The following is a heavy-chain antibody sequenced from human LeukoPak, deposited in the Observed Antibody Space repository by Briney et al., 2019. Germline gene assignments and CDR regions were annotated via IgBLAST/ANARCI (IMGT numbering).Heavy chain of an antibody. CDR2: IIPIFGTA. D-gene: IGHD6-13*01. V-gene: IGHV1-69*13. CDR3: ARDLGQAGGTRRFFFYY. Sequence: SVKVSCKASDYTFTNYGITWVRQAPGQGLEWMGGIIPIFGTANYAQKFQGRVTITADESTSTDYMKLSSLRSEDTAVYYCARDLGQAGGTRRFFFYYWGQGTLVTVSS. CDR1: DYTFTNYG. J-gene: IGHJ4*02.